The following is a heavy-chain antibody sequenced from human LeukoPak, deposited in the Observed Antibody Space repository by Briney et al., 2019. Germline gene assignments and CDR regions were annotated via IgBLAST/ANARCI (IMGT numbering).Heavy chain of an antibody. J-gene: IGHJ3*02. V-gene: IGHV1-2*02. CDR3: AKAGMVVVILNAFDI. D-gene: IGHD3-22*01. Sequence: ASVKVSCKASGYTFTGYYMHWVRQAPGQGLEWMGWINPNSGGTNYAQKFQGRVTMTRDTSISTAYMELSRLRAEDTAVYYCAKAGMVVVILNAFDIWGQGTMVTVSS. CDR2: INPNSGGT. CDR1: GYTFTGYY.